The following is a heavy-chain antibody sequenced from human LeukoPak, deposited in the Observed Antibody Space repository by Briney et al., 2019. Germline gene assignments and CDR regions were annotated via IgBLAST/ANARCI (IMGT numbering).Heavy chain of an antibody. CDR1: GFTFISHW. CDR2: IREDGGEK. CDR3: ARDSRYSRGVGDFAY. V-gene: IGHV3-7*03. D-gene: IGHD5-18*01. Sequence: GGSLRLFCSASGFTFISHWMSWVRQVAGKGLEWVANIREDGGEKYYVDSVKGGFTISRDNAKNSLFLQMNSLRAEDTAVYYCARDSRYSRGVGDFAYWGQGTLVIVSS. J-gene: IGHJ4*02.